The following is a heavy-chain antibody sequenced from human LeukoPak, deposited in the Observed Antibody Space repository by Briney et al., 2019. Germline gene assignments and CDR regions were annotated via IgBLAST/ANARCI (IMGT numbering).Heavy chain of an antibody. D-gene: IGHD2-2*01. Sequence: ASVKVSCKASGYTFTSYAMHWVRQAPGQRLEWMGWINAGNGNTKYSQTFQGRVTITRDTSASTAYMELSSLRSEDTAVYYCARVYPYCSSTSCYEAFDYWGQGTLVTVSS. CDR3: ARVYPYCSSTSCYEAFDY. V-gene: IGHV1-3*01. CDR2: INAGNGNT. J-gene: IGHJ4*02. CDR1: GYTFTSYA.